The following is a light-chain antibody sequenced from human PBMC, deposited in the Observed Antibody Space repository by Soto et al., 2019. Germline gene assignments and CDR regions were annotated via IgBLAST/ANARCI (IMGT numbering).Light chain of an antibody. CDR2: GNT. V-gene: IGLV1-40*01. Sequence: QSVLTQPPSVSGAPGHRVTISCTGSNSNIGAGYDVHWYQQLPGTAPKLLIYGNTNRPSGVPDRFSGSKSGTSDSLAITGLQAEDEADYYCQSYDTRLSAVLFGGGTKLTVL. J-gene: IGLJ2*01. CDR1: NSNIGAGYD. CDR3: QSYDTRLSAVL.